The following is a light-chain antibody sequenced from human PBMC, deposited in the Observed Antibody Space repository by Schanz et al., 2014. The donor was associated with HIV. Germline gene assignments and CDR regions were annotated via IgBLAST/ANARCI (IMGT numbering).Light chain of an antibody. J-gene: IGKJ4*01. V-gene: IGKV3-20*01. CDR2: ATS. CDR3: QRYFVSPPT. CDR1: QSVRSTH. Sequence: VLTQSPGTLSLSPGEGAALSCRASQSVRSTHLAWYQQRPGQAPRLLIYATSSRATGVPDRFSGSGSGTDFPLTISNLEPEVFAVYYCQRYFVSPPTSGGGPKVEIK.